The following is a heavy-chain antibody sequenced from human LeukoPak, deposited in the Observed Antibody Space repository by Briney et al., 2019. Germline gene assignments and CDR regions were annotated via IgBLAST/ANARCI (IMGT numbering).Heavy chain of an antibody. J-gene: IGHJ4*02. CDR2: ISGSGGST. CDR1: GFTSSSYA. Sequence: GGSLRLSCAASGFTSSSYAMSWVRQAPGKGLEWVSAISGSGGSTYYADSVKGRFTISRDNSKNTLYLQMNSLRAEDTAVYYCAKDTHQYCSSTSCAIPGFDYWGQGTLVTVSS. D-gene: IGHD2-2*01. CDR3: AKDTHQYCSSTSCAIPGFDY. V-gene: IGHV3-23*01.